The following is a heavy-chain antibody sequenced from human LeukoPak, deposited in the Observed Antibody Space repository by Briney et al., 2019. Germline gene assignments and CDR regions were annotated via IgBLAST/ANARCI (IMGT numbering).Heavy chain of an antibody. CDR1: GGSISSGGYY. CDR3: ARGLEGPYGDYVHGTTPDDYYFDY. CDR2: IYYSGST. V-gene: IGHV4-31*03. J-gene: IGHJ4*02. Sequence: SQTLSLTCTVSGGSISSGGYYWSWIRQHPGKGLEWIGYIYYSGSTYYNPSLKSRVTISVDTSKNQFSLKLSSVTAADTAVYYCARGLEGPYGDYVHGTTPDDYYFDYWGQGTLVTVSS. D-gene: IGHD4-17*01.